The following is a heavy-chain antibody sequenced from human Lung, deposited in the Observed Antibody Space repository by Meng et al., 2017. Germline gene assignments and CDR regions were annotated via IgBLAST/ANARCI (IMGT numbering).Heavy chain of an antibody. CDR1: GGSFSDYY. Sequence: QGQLKQGGEVLLNPPEPLSLTCVVFGGSFSDYYWSWIRQPPGKGLEWIGEINHSGSTNYNPSLESRATISVDTSQNNLSLKLSSVTAADSAVYYCARGPTTMAHDFDYWGQGTLVTVSS. V-gene: IGHV4-34*01. J-gene: IGHJ4*02. CDR3: ARGPTTMAHDFDY. CDR2: INHSGST. D-gene: IGHD4-11*01.